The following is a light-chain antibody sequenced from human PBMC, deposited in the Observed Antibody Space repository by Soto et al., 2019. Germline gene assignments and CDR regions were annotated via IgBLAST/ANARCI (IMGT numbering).Light chain of an antibody. J-gene: IGLJ2*01. V-gene: IGLV1-47*01. CDR2: RNS. Sequence: QSVLTQPPSASGTPGQRVTISCSGSISNIESNYVYWYQQLPGTAPKLLIYRNSHRPSGVPDRFSGSKSGTSGSLVISGLRSEDEADYYCAAWDDSLSGVVFGGGTQLTVL. CDR3: AAWDDSLSGVV. CDR1: ISNIESNY.